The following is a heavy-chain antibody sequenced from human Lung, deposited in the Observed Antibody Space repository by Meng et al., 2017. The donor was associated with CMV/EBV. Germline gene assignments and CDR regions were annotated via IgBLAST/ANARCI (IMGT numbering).Heavy chain of an antibody. D-gene: IGHD4-17*01. V-gene: IGHV3-20*03. CDR1: GCNLYAYG. J-gene: IGHJ4*02. Sequence: SGCNLYAYGRRWGGQAPGKGLEWVSGMNWTGGSTGYADSVKGRFTISRDNAKNSLYLQMNSLRAEDTALYYCAREGYDDYGDYAFFSWGQGTLVTVSS. CDR2: MNWTGGST. CDR3: AREGYDDYGDYAFFS.